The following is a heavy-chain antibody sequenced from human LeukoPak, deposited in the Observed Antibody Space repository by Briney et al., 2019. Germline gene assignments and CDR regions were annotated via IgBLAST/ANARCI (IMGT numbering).Heavy chain of an antibody. D-gene: IGHD6-19*01. CDR1: GYTFTGYY. J-gene: IGHJ4*02. CDR2: INPNSGGT. Sequence: ASVKVSCKAPGYTFTGYYIHWVRQAPGQGLEWMGRINPNSGGTNYVQEFQGRVTMTTDTSISTAYMELSRLRSDDTAVYYCARVDSSALIWGQGTLVSVSS. V-gene: IGHV1-2*06. CDR3: ARVDSSALI.